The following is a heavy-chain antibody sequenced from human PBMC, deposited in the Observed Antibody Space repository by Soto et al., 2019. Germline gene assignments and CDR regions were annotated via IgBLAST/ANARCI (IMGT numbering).Heavy chain of an antibody. J-gene: IGHJ4*02. Sequence: QVQLQQWGAGLLKPSETLSLTGAVYGGSFSGYYWSWIRQPPGKGLEWIGEIKHSGRTNYNPSLKSRVTITVDTSKNQFSLKLGSVTAADTAVYYCARGTKGVVISYYFAYWGQGTPVTVSS. CDR3: ARGTKGVVISYYFAY. D-gene: IGHD3-3*01. CDR2: IKHSGRT. CDR1: GGSFSGYY. V-gene: IGHV4-34*01.